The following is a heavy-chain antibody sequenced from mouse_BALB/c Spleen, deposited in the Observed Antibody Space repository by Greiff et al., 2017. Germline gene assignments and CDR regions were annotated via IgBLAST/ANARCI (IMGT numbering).Heavy chain of an antibody. V-gene: IGHV5-6-5*01. D-gene: IGHD2-1*01. CDR1: GFTFSSYA. J-gene: IGHJ1*01. Sequence: EVMLVESGGGLVKPGGSLKLSCAASGFTFSSYAMSWVRQTPEKRLEWVASISSGGSTYYPDSVKGRFTIPVDNARNSLYLQMSSLGSEDTAMYYCARGHGNYVDWDFDVWGAGTTVTVSS. CDR3: ARGHGNYVDWDFDV. CDR2: ISSGGST.